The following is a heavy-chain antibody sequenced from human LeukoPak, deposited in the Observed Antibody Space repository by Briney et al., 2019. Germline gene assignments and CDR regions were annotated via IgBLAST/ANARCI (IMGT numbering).Heavy chain of an antibody. CDR3: ARDSSGYYPTQGFFDY. D-gene: IGHD3-22*01. CDR1: GFTFSNAW. V-gene: IGHV3-15*01. CDR2: IKSKTDGGTT. Sequence: GGSLRLSCAASGFTFSNAWMSWVRQAPGKGLEWVGRIKSKTDGGTTDYAAPVKGRFTISRDDSKNTLYLQMNSLRAEDTAVYYCARDSSGYYPTQGFFDYWGQGTLVTVSS. J-gene: IGHJ4*02.